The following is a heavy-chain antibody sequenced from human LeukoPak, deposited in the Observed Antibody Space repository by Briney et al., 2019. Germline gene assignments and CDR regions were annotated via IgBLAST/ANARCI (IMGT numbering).Heavy chain of an antibody. CDR1: GGTFSSYT. J-gene: IGHJ5*02. D-gene: IGHD3-3*01. CDR2: IIPILGIA. Sequence: PRASVKVSCKASGGTFSSYTISWVRQAPGQGLEWMGRIIPILGIANYAQKFQGRITITADKSTSTAYMELSSLRSEDTAVYYCARGITIFGVVIMEYGYAYNWFDPWGQGTLVTVSS. V-gene: IGHV1-69*02. CDR3: ARGITIFGVVIMEYGYAYNWFDP.